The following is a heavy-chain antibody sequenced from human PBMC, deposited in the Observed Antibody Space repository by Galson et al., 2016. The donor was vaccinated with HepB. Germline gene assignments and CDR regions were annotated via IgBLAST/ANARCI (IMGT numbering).Heavy chain of an antibody. CDR1: GYSFTSYW. J-gene: IGHJ4*02. V-gene: IGHV5-51*01. D-gene: IGHD3-10*01. Sequence: QSGAEVKKPGESLKISCKGSGYSFTSYWIGWVRQMPGKGLEWMGIIYPGASDTRYSPSFQGQVTISADNPVTTAYLQWSSLKASDTAMYYCARLADPLGEDSADTRGGFDYWGQGTLVTVSS. CDR2: IYPGASDT. CDR3: ARLADPLGEDSADTRGGFDY.